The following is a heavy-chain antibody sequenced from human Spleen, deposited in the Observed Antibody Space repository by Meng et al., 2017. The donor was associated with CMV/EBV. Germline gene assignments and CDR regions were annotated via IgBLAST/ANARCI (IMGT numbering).Heavy chain of an antibody. V-gene: IGHV1-18*01. D-gene: IGHD6-19*01. Sequence: QVQLVQSGPDVKKPGASVKVSCQASGYTFTLFGIRWVRQAPGQGLQWMGWISAYNGNTNIAQNLQGRVTMTTDTSTSTAYMELRSLRSDDTAVYYCARVRYSSGWYPGWFDPWGQGTLVTVSS. CDR3: ARVRYSSGWYPGWFDP. CDR1: GYTFTLFG. CDR2: ISAYNGNT. J-gene: IGHJ5*02.